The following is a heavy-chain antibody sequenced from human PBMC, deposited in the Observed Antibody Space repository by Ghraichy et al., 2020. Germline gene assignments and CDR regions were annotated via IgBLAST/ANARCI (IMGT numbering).Heavy chain of an antibody. D-gene: IGHD3-9*01. CDR2: INHSGST. J-gene: IGHJ6*03. V-gene: IGHV4-34*01. Sequence: SETLSLTCAVYGGSFSGYYWSWIRQPPGKGLEWIGEINHSGSTNYNPSLKSRVTISVDTSKNQFSLKLSSVTAADTAVYYCARGRDDILTGRPGSYYYYMDVWGKGTTVTVSS. CDR1: GGSFSGYY. CDR3: ARGRDDILTGRPGSYYYYMDV.